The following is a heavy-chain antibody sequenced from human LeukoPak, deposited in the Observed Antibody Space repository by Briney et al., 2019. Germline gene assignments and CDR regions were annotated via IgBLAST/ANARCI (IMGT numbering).Heavy chain of an antibody. CDR3: AKDVLLWFGDITAFDY. V-gene: IGHV3-23*01. J-gene: IGHJ4*02. Sequence: GGSLRLSCAASGFTFSSYAMSWVRQAPGKGLEWVSAISGSGGSTYYADSVKGRFTISRDNSKNTLYLQMNSLRAEDTAVYYCAKDVLLWFGDITAFDYWGQGTLVTVSS. CDR2: ISGSGGST. CDR1: GFTFSSYA. D-gene: IGHD3-10*01.